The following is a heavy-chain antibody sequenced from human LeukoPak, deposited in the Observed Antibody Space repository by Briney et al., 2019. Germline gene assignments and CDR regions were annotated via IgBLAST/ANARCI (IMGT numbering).Heavy chain of an antibody. CDR3: GKETGIILVRGAVDY. J-gene: IGHJ4*02. CDR2: TSGSGGNP. D-gene: IGHD3-10*01. V-gene: IGHV3-23*01. Sequence: GGSLRLSCAASGFALSSYAMSWVRQAPGKGLDWVSVTSGSGGNPYYADSVKGRFTISRDNSKNTVYLHMNSLRAEDTALYYCGKETGIILVRGAVDYWGQGTLVTVSS. CDR1: GFALSSYA.